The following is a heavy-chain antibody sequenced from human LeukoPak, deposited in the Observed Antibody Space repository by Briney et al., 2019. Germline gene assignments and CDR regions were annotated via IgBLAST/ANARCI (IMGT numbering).Heavy chain of an antibody. CDR1: GGSVTSDRFY. J-gene: IGHJ4*02. D-gene: IGHD2-2*01. V-gene: IGHV4-39*01. CDR2: IHSSGNA. CDR3: ASPIYCSSTSCPWFL. Sequence: PSETLSLTCSVSGGSVTSDRFYWGFIRQPPGKGLEWVGNIHSSGNAYYTPSLKTRLTISMDKSKNQFSLRLTSVTAADTAVYYCASPIYCSSTSCPWFLWGQGTLVTVSS.